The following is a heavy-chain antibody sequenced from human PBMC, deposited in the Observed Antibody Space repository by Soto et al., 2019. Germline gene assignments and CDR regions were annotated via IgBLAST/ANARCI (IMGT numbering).Heavy chain of an antibody. J-gene: IGHJ4*02. CDR1: GFTFSSYG. V-gene: IGHV3-33*01. Sequence: GGSLRLSCAASGFTFSSYGMHWVRQAPGKGLEWVAVIWYDGSNKYYADSVKGRFTISRDNSKNTLYLQMNSLRAEDTAVYYCARDYCSSTSCYYGPFDYWGQGTLVTVSS. D-gene: IGHD2-2*01. CDR3: ARDYCSSTSCYYGPFDY. CDR2: IWYDGSNK.